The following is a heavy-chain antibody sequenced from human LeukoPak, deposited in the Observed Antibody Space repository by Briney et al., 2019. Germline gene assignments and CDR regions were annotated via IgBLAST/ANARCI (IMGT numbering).Heavy chain of an antibody. D-gene: IGHD1/OR15-1a*01. Sequence: SETLSLTCTVSGGSISGYYWSWIRQPAEKGLEWIGRIYSSGYTNYNPSLKSRVTMSADTSKNQFSLKLSSVTAADTAVYYCARGEHDFDSWGQGTLVTVSS. CDR1: GGSISGYY. CDR3: ARGEHDFDS. J-gene: IGHJ4*02. CDR2: IYSSGYT. V-gene: IGHV4-4*07.